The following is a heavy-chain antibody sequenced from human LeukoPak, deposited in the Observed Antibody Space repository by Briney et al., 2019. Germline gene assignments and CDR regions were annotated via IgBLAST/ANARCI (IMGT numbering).Heavy chain of an antibody. J-gene: IGHJ4*02. CDR3: ARPAFNYYDSSGYDY. CDR1: GGTFSSYA. CDR2: ISAYNGNT. D-gene: IGHD3-22*01. Sequence: ASVKVSCKASGGTFSSYAISWVRQAPGQGLEWMGWISAYNGNTNYAQKLQGRVTMTTDTSTSTAYMELRSLRSDDTAVYYCARPAFNYYDSSGYDYWGQGTLVTVSS. V-gene: IGHV1-18*01.